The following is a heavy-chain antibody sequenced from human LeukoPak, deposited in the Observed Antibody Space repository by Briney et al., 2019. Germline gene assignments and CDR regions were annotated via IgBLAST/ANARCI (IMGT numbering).Heavy chain of an antibody. Sequence: GGSLRLSCAASGFTFSSYAMSWVRQAPGRGLEWVSAISGSGGSTYYADSVKGRFTISRDNSKNTLYLQMNGLRAEDTAVYYCAKDRVAGTPFDYWGQGTLVTVSS. D-gene: IGHD6-19*01. CDR2: ISGSGGST. J-gene: IGHJ4*02. CDR1: GFTFSSYA. V-gene: IGHV3-23*01. CDR3: AKDRVAGTPFDY.